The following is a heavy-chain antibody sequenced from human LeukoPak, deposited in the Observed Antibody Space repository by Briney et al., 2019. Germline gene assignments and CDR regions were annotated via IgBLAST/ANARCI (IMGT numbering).Heavy chain of an antibody. V-gene: IGHV1-2*02. D-gene: IGHD3-9*01. CDR2: INPNSGGT. J-gene: IGHJ4*02. CDR3: ARGGDYDILTGYPFDY. Sequence: GASVKVSCKASGYTFNGYYMHWVRQALGQGLEWMGWINPNSGGTNYAQKFQGRVTMTRDTSISTAYMELSRLRSDDTAVYYCARGGDYDILTGYPFDYWGQGTLVTVSS. CDR1: GYTFNGYY.